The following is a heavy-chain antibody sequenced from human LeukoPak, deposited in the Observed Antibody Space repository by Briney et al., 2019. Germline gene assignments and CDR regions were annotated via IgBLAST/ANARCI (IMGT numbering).Heavy chain of an antibody. CDR2: INHSGST. Sequence: PSETLSLTCAVYGGSFSGYYWSWIRQPPVKGLEWIGEINHSGSTNYNPSLKSRVTISVDTSKNQFSLKLSSVTAADTAVYYCARVCSKSGYGMDVWGQGTTVTVSS. CDR3: ARVCSKSGYGMDV. CDR1: GGSFSGYY. V-gene: IGHV4-34*01. D-gene: IGHD3-3*01. J-gene: IGHJ6*02.